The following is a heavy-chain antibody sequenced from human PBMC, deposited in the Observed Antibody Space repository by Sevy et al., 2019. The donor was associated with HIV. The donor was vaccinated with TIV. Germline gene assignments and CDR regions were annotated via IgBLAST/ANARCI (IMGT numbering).Heavy chain of an antibody. CDR3: AKDLILVVGEALDV. J-gene: IGHJ3*01. CDR1: GFSFSNYA. D-gene: IGHD3-22*01. CDR2: ISGSGDGST. V-gene: IGHV3-23*01. Sequence: GGSLRLSCAASGFSFSNYAMNWVRQAPGKGLEWVSAISGSGDGSTFYADSVKGRSTISRDNSKNKVDLHMTSLRAEDTAVYYCAKDLILVVGEALDVWGQGTMVTVSS.